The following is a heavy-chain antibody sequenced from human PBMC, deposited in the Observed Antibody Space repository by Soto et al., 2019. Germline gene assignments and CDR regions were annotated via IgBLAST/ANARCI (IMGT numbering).Heavy chain of an antibody. Sequence: ASVKVSCKASGYTFTSYDINWVRQATGQGLEWMGWMNPNSGNTGYAQKFQGRVTMTRNTSISTAYMELSSLRSEDTAVYYCARSRDCSSTSCYALYFYYYYYYMDVWGKGTTVTSP. CDR2: MNPNSGNT. CDR1: GYTFTSYD. J-gene: IGHJ6*03. V-gene: IGHV1-8*01. D-gene: IGHD2-2*01. CDR3: ARSRDCSSTSCYALYFYYYYYYMDV.